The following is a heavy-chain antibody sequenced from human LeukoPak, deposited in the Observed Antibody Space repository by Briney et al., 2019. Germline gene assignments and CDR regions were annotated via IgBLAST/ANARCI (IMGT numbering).Heavy chain of an antibody. J-gene: IGHJ4*02. CDR1: GFTFPTYW. V-gene: IGHV3-23*01. CDR2: ISGSGGST. D-gene: IGHD2-15*01. Sequence: GGSLRLSCAASGFTFPTYWMSWVRQAPGKGLEWVSAISGSGGSTYYADSVKGRFTISRDNSKNTLYLQMNSLRAEDTAVYYCAKDHAAGYCSGVYYWGQGTLVTVSS. CDR3: AKDHAAGYCSGVYY.